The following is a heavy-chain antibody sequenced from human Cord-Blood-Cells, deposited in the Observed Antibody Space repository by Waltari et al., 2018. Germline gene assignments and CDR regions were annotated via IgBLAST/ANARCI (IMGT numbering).Heavy chain of an antibody. CDR1: GYTFTSYD. D-gene: IGHD3-10*01. CDR2: MNPNSGNT. J-gene: IGHJ6*02. CDR3: ARIQATGSLYYYYYGMDV. Sequence: QVQLVQSGAEVKKPGASVKVSCKAYGYTFTSYDINWAGQDTGQGLELMGWMNPNSGNTGYAQKFQGRVTMTRNTSISTAYMELSSLRSEDTAVYYCARIQATGSLYYYYYGMDVWGQGTTVTVSS. V-gene: IGHV1-8*01.